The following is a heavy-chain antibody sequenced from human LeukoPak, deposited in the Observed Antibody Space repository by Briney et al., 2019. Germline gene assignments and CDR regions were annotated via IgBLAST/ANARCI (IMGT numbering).Heavy chain of an antibody. D-gene: IGHD6-6*01. V-gene: IGHV3-74*01. CDR2: INTDGNIT. Sequence: PGGSLRLSCAASGFTFSNYWMHWVRQVPGKGLVWVSRINTDGNITTYADSVKGRFTTSRDNAKNTLYLQMNSLRAEDTAVYFCAREYSSSSTRVFDYWGQGTLVTVSS. J-gene: IGHJ4*02. CDR1: GFTFSNYW. CDR3: AREYSSSSTRVFDY.